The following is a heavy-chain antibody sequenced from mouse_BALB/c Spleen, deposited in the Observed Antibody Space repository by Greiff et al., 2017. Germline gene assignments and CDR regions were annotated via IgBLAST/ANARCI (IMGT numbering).Heavy chain of an antibody. CDR3: ARDKGPYYGYPHAMDY. Sequence: EVKLVESGGGLVQPGGSLRLSCATSGFTFTDYYMSWVRQPPGKALEWLGFISNKANGYTTEYSVSVKGRYTISRDNSQSILHLQMNTLRAEDSATNYCARDKGPYYGYPHAMDYWGQGTSVTVSS. J-gene: IGHJ4*01. CDR1: GFTFTDYY. CDR2: ISNKANGYTT. D-gene: IGHD2-14*01. V-gene: IGHV7-3*02.